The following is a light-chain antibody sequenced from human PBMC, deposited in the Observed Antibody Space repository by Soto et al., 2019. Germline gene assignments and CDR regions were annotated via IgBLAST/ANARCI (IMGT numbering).Light chain of an antibody. CDR2: LGS. J-gene: IGKJ5*01. V-gene: IGKV2-28*01. CDR3: MQGTHWPIT. CDR1: ECLLHSNGYTY. Sequence: DVVVSQSPLSLAVTPGGPASSSCRSSECLLHSNGYTYLAWYLQKPGQSPQLLIYLGSTRDSGVPARFSGSGSGTDFALTISRVEAEDVGVYYCMQGTHWPITFGQGTRLEIK.